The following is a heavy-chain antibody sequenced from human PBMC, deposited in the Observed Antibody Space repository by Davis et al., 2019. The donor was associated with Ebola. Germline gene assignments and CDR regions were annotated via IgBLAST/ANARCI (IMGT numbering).Heavy chain of an antibody. V-gene: IGHV3-30*02. CDR1: GFTFSSYG. CDR2: IRYDGSNK. CDR3: ARGWNGAFDY. J-gene: IGHJ4*02. D-gene: IGHD1-1*01. Sequence: GGSLRLSCVASGFTFSSYGMHWVRQAPGKGLEWVAFIRYDGSNKYYADSVKGRFTISRDNSKNTLYLQMNSLRAEDTAVYYCARGWNGAFDYWGQGTLVTVSS.